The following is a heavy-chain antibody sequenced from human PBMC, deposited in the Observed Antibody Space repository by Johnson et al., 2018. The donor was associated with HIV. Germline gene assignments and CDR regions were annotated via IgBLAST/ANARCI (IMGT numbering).Heavy chain of an antibody. J-gene: IGHJ3*02. D-gene: IGHD1-26*01. V-gene: IGHV3-23*04. CDR2: ISGSGGST. CDR3: SGRGDAFDI. Sequence: VESGGGLIQPGESLRLSCAASGFTFSSYAMSWVRQAPGRGLEWVSSISGSGGSTYYADSVKGRFTISRDNSKNTLYLQMNSLRAEDTAVYYCSGRGDAFDIWGQGTMVTVSS. CDR1: GFTFSSYA.